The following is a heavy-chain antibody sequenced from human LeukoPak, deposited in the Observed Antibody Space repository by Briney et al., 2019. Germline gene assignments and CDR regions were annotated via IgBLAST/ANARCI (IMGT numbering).Heavy chain of an antibody. CDR2: IYYSGST. V-gene: IGHV4-39*01. CDR3: ARHRGWNLRLKYYYYMDV. Sequence: PSETLSLTCTVSGGSISSSSYYWGWIRQPPGKGLEWIGSIYYSGSTYYNPSLKSRVTISVDTSKNQFSLKLSSVTAADTAVYYCARHRGWNLRLKYYYYMDVWGKGTTVTVSS. J-gene: IGHJ6*03. D-gene: IGHD4-23*01. CDR1: GGSISSSSYY.